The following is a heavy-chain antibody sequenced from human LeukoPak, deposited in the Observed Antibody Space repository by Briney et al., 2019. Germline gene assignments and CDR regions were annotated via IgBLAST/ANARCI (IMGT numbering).Heavy chain of an antibody. CDR3: ARQGGRRWFGELSRGYYYMDV. Sequence: GESLKISCKGSGYSSTSYWIGWVRQMPGKGLEWMGIIYPGDSDTRYSPSFQGQVTISADKSISTAYLQWSSLKASDTAMYYCARQGGRRWFGELSRGYYYMDVWGKGTTVTVSS. V-gene: IGHV5-51*01. CDR2: IYPGDSDT. D-gene: IGHD3-10*01. CDR1: GYSSTSYW. J-gene: IGHJ6*03.